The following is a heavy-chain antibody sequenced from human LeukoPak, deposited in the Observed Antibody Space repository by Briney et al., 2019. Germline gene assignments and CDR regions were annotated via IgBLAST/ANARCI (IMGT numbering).Heavy chain of an antibody. D-gene: IGHD6-19*01. CDR2: IYSGGST. V-gene: IGHV3-53*01. CDR3: ARERSSSGWPPHYYYGMDV. J-gene: IGHJ6*02. CDR1: GFTVSSNY. Sequence: GGSLRLSCAASGFTVSSNYMSWVRQAPGKGLEWVSVIYSGGSTYYADSVKGRFTISRDNSKNMLYLQMNSLRAEDTAVYYCARERSSSGWPPHYYYGMDVWGQGTTVTVSS.